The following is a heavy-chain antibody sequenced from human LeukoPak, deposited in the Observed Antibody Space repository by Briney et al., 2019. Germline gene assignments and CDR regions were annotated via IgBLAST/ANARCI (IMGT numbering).Heavy chain of an antibody. V-gene: IGHV5-51*01. CDR1: GYSFTSYW. Sequence: GESLKISCKGSGYSFTSYWIGWVRQMPGKGLEWMGIIYPGDSDTRYSPSFQGQVTISADKSISTAYLQWSSLKASDTAMYYCARQVGFGEQLSYYYYGMDVWGQGTTVTVSS. CDR2: IYPGDSDT. CDR3: ARQVGFGEQLSYYYYGMDV. D-gene: IGHD3-10*01. J-gene: IGHJ6*02.